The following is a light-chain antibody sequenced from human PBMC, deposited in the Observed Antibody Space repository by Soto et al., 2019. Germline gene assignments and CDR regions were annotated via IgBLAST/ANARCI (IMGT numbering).Light chain of an antibody. J-gene: IGKJ4*01. CDR1: QSVNIY. CDR3: QQYDDWLRLT. V-gene: IGKV3D-15*01. Sequence: EIVMTQSPATLSVSPGERATVSCRASQSVNIYLAWYQQKPGQAPRLLXFGASYRATGIPARFSGSGSGTEFNLTISSLQSEDFAVYFCQQYDDWLRLTFGGGTKVDIK. CDR2: GAS.